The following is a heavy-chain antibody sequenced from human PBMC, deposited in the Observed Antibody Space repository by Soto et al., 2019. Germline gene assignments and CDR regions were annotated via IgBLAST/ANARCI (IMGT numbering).Heavy chain of an antibody. CDR2: ISNNGDTA. CDR1: GFTFSSYA. Sequence: EVQLLESGGGLVQPGGSLTLSCATSGFTFSSYAMVWVRQAAEKGLEWVASISNNGDTAYYADSVKGRFTISRGNSENTLYLQMNDLRADDTALYFCANSRVFMGAIVTLLDSWGQGTQVTVSS. V-gene: IGHV3-23*01. CDR3: ANSRVFMGAIVTLLDS. D-gene: IGHD3-16*01. J-gene: IGHJ4*02.